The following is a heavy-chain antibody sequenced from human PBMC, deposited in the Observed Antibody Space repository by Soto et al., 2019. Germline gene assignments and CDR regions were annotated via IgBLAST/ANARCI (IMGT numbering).Heavy chain of an antibody. CDR1: GYTLNTYY. Sequence: QVQLVQSGAEVKKPGASVKVSCKPSGYTLNTYYLHWVRQAPGQGLEWMGIIHPSGGGSTYAQKFGGRPTKTRDRSTSTGVMALSSLRSADTAVYYCARGGHIAVVTASFDYWGQGTLVTVSS. D-gene: IGHD2-21*02. J-gene: IGHJ4*02. CDR3: ARGGHIAVVTASFDY. V-gene: IGHV1-46*02. CDR2: IHPSGGGS.